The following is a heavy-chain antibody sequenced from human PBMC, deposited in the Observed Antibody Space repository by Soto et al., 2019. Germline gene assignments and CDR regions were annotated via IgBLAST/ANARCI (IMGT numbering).Heavy chain of an antibody. V-gene: IGHV4-34*01. CDR3: ARGLSGYYYDSSGYPFDY. CDR2: INHSGST. CDR1: GGSFSGYY. J-gene: IGHJ4*02. D-gene: IGHD3-22*01. Sequence: SETLSLTCAVYGGSFSGYYWSWIRQPPGKGLEWIGEINHSGSTNYNPSLKSRVTISVDTSKNQFSLKLSSVTAADTAVYYCARGLSGYYYDSSGYPFDYWGQGTLVTSPQ.